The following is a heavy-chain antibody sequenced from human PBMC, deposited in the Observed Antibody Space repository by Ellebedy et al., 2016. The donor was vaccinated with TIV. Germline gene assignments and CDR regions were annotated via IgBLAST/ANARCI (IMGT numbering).Heavy chain of an antibody. CDR1: GFTFTNYV. CDR3: ESSSWYGFDY. Sequence: GESLKISCAASGFTFTNYVMNWVRQAPGRGLEWLSDISGSGDSTDYADSVKGRLTSSRDNSKNTLYLQMNSLRAEDTAVYYCESSSWYGFDYWGQGTLVTVSS. CDR2: ISGSGDST. D-gene: IGHD6-13*01. J-gene: IGHJ4*02. V-gene: IGHV3-23*01.